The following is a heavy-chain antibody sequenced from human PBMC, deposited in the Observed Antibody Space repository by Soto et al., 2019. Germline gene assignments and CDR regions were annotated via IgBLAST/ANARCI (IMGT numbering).Heavy chain of an antibody. Sequence: QVQLVQSGAEVKKPGSSVKVSCKASGGTFSSYAISWVRQAPGQGLEWMGGNIPIFGIANYAQKFQGRVTITADKSTSTAYMELSSLRSEDTAVYYCATTHHRMVVAASDYWGQGTLVTVSS. D-gene: IGHD2-15*01. J-gene: IGHJ4*02. CDR3: ATTHHRMVVAASDY. CDR1: GGTFSSYA. CDR2: NIPIFGIA. V-gene: IGHV1-69*17.